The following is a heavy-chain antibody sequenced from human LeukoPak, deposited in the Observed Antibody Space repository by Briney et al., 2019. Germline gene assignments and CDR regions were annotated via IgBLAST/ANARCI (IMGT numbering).Heavy chain of an antibody. J-gene: IGHJ4*02. CDR2: ISWNSGSI. D-gene: IGHD3-10*01. V-gene: IGHV3-9*01. Sequence: GGSLRLSCVASGFTFDDYAMHWVRQAPGKGLEWVSGISWNSGSIGYADSVKGRFTISRDNAKNSLYLQMNSLRAEGTALYYCAKVADGSGSYLDYWGQGTLVTVSS. CDR3: AKVADGSGSYLDY. CDR1: GFTFDDYA.